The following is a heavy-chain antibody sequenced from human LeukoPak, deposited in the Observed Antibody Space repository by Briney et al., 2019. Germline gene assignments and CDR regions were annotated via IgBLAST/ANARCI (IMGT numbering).Heavy chain of an antibody. CDR1: GGTFSSYA. CDR2: IIPIFGIA. V-gene: IGHV1-69*04. CDR3: ARDSHYDVWSGYYSSYYGMDV. Sequence: SVKVSCKASGGTFSSYAISWVRQAPGQGLEWMGRIIPIFGIANYAQKFQGRVTITADKSTSTPYMELSSLRSEDTAVYYCARDSHYDVWSGYYSSYYGMDVWGQGTTVTVS. J-gene: IGHJ6*02. D-gene: IGHD3-3*01.